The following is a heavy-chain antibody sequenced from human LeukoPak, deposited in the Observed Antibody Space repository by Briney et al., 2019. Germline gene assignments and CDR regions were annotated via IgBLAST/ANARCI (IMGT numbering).Heavy chain of an antibody. Sequence: GASVKVSCKASGGTFSSYAISWVRQAPGQGLEWMGRIIPILGIANYAQKFQGRVTITADKSTSTAYMEPSSLRSEDTAVYYCARENWGDWLFDYWGQGTLVTVSS. CDR3: ARENWGDWLFDY. V-gene: IGHV1-69*04. J-gene: IGHJ4*02. CDR1: GGTFSSYA. CDR2: IIPILGIA. D-gene: IGHD3-9*01.